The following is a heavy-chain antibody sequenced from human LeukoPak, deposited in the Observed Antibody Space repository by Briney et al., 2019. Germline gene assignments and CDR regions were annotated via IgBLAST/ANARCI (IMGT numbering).Heavy chain of an antibody. CDR1: GFTFSSYG. CDR2: ISYDGSNK. CDR3: AKDIPGSGGD. V-gene: IGHV3-30*18. D-gene: IGHD6-19*01. J-gene: IGHJ4*02. Sequence: PGRSLRLSCAASGFTFSSYGMHWVRQAPGKGLEWVAVISYDGSNKYYADSVKGRFTISRDNSKNTLYLQMSSLRAEDTAVYYCAKDIPGSGGDWGQGTLVTVSS.